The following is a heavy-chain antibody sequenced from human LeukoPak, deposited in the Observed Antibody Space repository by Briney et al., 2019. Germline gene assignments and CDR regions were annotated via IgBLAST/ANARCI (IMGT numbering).Heavy chain of an antibody. J-gene: IGHJ4*02. CDR1: GYTFTSYG. CDR2: ISSYNGKA. V-gene: IGHV1-18*04. CDR3: ARVHGEGVDY. D-gene: IGHD4-17*01. Sequence: ASLKVSCKASGYTFTSYGFIWVRQAPGQGLEWLGWISSYNGKASYAQNFQGRITMTTDTSTSTAYMELRSLTSDDTAVYYCARVHGEGVDYWGQGTLVTVSS.